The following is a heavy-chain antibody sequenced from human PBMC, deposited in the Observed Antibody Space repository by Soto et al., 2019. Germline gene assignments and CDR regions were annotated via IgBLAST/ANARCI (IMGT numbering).Heavy chain of an antibody. CDR1: GIPVSSNY. Sequence: EGQLVESGGGLVQPGGSLRLSCVASGIPVSSNYMTWVRQAPGKGLEWVSVLHSGGDTYYANSVKGRFTISRHDSTNTLFLQMNSLTAEDTAVYYCARDGPYYYASRMDVWGQGTTVTVSS. J-gene: IGHJ6*02. V-gene: IGHV3-53*04. CDR2: LHSGGDT. CDR3: ARDGPYYYASRMDV. D-gene: IGHD3-10*01.